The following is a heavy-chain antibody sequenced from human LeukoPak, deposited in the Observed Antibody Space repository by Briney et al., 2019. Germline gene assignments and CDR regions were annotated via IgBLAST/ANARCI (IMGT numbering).Heavy chain of an antibody. J-gene: IGHJ5*02. CDR3: ARDYRVVVTGLNWFDP. CDR2: ISSSGSTI. V-gene: IGHV3-48*04. Sequence: GGSLRLSCAASGFTFSSYSMNWVRQAPGKGLEWVSYISSSGSTIYYADSVKGRFTISRDNAKNSLYLQMNSLRAEDTAVYYCARDYRVVVTGLNWFDPWGQGTLVTVSS. D-gene: IGHD2-21*02. CDR1: GFTFSSYS.